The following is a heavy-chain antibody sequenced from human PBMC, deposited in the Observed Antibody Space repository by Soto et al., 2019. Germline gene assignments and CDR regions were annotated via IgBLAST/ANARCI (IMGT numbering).Heavy chain of an antibody. V-gene: IGHV1-3*01. CDR1: GYTFTNYA. Sequence: ASVKVSCKASGYTFTNYAMHWVRQAPGQRPEWMGWIHAGDGNTKFSQNFQGRVTFTRDTSANTAYMELSSLRSEDTAVYYCAFATDYFHYWGQGTLVTVSS. J-gene: IGHJ1*01. CDR3: AFATDYFHY. CDR2: IHAGDGNT.